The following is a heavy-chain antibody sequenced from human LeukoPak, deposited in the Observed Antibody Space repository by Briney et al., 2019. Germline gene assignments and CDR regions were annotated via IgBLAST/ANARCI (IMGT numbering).Heavy chain of an antibody. CDR2: IIPIFGTA. V-gene: IGHV1-69*13. CDR3: ARSVRQWLVLWNFDY. D-gene: IGHD6-19*01. CDR1: GGTFSSYA. Sequence: RASVKVSCKASGGTFSSYAISWVRQAPGQGLEWMGGIIPIFGTANYAQKFQGRVTITADESTSTAYMELSSLRSEDTAVYYCARSVRQWLVLWNFDYWGQGTLVTVSS. J-gene: IGHJ4*02.